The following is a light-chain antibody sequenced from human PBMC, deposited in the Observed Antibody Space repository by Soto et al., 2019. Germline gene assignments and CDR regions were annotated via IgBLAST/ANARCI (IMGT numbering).Light chain of an antibody. J-gene: IGLJ2*01. CDR2: EVN. CDR1: SSDIGSYNY. CDR3: TSYAGSNNPVV. Sequence: QSALTQPPSASGSPGQSVTLSCTGTSSDIGSYNYVSWYQQHPDKAPKLMIFEVNERPSGVPDRFSGSKSGNTASLTVSGLQAEDEADYYCTSYAGSNNPVVFVGGTKLTVL. V-gene: IGLV2-8*01.